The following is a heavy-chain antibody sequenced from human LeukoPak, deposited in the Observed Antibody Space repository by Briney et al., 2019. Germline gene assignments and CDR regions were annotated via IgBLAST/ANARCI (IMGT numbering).Heavy chain of an antibody. J-gene: IGHJ4*02. CDR2: INPNSGGT. V-gene: IGHV1-2*02. CDR3: ASDRLRGYSGYDFDY. Sequence: GASVKVSCKASGYTFTGYYMHWVRQAPGQGLEWMGWINPNSGGTNYAQKFQGRVTMTRDTSISTAYMDLSRLRSDDTAVYYCASDRLRGYSGYDFDYWGQGTLVTVSS. CDR1: GYTFTGYY. D-gene: IGHD5-12*01.